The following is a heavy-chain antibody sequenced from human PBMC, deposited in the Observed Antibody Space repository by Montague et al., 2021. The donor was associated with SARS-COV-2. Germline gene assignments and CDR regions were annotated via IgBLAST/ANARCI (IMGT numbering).Heavy chain of an antibody. V-gene: IGHV4-59*12. CDR1: GGSITGYY. D-gene: IGHD4-17*01. CDR3: VRDHPYGRPRGAYDI. Sequence: SETLSLTCTVSGGSITGYYWSWLRRSPGKGLEWIAYIYHGGAANYNPSLGSRVTISTDTSKDQLSLKVNSVTAADTAVYFCVRDHPYGRPRGAYDIWGQGTVVTVSS. J-gene: IGHJ3*02. CDR2: IYHGGAA.